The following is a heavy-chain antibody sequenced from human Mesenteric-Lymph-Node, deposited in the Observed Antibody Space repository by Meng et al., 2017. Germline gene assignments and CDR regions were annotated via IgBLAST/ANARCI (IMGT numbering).Heavy chain of an antibody. CDR2: IKQDGSEK. D-gene: IGHD3-10*01. J-gene: IGHJ6*02. V-gene: IGHV3-7*01. CDR3: VREAITMLRGLIIDNYYGMDV. Sequence: GGSLCLSCAASGFTFSSYWMSWVRQAPGKGLEWVANIKQDGSEKYYVDSVKGRFTISRDNSKNTLYLQMNSLRAEDTSVYYCVREAITMLRGLIIDNYYGMDVWGQGTTVTVSS. CDR1: GFTFSSYW.